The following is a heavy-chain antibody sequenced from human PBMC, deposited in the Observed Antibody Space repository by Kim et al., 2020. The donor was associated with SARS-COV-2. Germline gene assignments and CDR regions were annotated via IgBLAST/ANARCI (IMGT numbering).Heavy chain of an antibody. V-gene: IGHV3-48*02. J-gene: IGHJ4*02. D-gene: IGHD6-13*01. CDR1: GFTLTNYA. CDR2: ISSSSSKI. Sequence: GGSLRLSCAASGFTLTNYAMNWVRQAQGRGLEWVSYISSSSSKINYADSVKGRFTISRDNAKNSLYLQMNSLRDEDTAMYYCARDRSIGSSLYYYFDYWGQGALVTVSS. CDR3: ARDRSIGSSLYYYFDY.